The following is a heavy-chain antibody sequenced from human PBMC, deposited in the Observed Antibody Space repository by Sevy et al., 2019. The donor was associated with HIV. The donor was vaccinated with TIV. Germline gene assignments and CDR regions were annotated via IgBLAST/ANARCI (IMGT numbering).Heavy chain of an antibody. Sequence: GESLKISCAASGFTSSSYAMSWVRQPPGRGLEWVSTLSDSGVSTYYADSVKGRFTISRDNSKNILYLQMNSLRTDDTAVYYCARVAVEYCTDDCYHRFDYWGQGTQVTVSS. CDR3: ARVAVEYCTDDCYHRFDY. J-gene: IGHJ4*02. CDR1: GFTSSSYA. D-gene: IGHD2-21*02. V-gene: IGHV3-23*01. CDR2: LSDSGVST.